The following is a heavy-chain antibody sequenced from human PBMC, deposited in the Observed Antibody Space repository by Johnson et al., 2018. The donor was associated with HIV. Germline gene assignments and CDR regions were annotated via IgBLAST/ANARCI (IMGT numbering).Heavy chain of an antibody. J-gene: IGHJ3*02. CDR1: GFTFSNAW. Sequence: QVQLVESGGGLVQPEGSLRLSCAVSGFTFSNAWMSWVRQAPGKGLEWVSYISSSGSTIYYADSVKGRFTISRDNAKNSLYLQMNSLRAEDTVVYYCARDKGGGSDAFDIWGQGTMVTVSS. D-gene: IGHD2-15*01. CDR3: ARDKGGGSDAFDI. V-gene: IGHV3-11*04. CDR2: ISSSGSTI.